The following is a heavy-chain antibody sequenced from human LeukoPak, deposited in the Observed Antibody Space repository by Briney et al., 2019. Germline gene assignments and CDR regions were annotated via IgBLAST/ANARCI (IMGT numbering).Heavy chain of an antibody. D-gene: IGHD4-17*01. CDR1: GGSVNSNNYY. CDR3: GRDYGDYPYWYFDP. CDR2: IYYSGNT. Sequence: SETLSLTCTVSGGSVNSNNYYWGWIRQPPGKGLEWIGSIYYSGNTYYNPSLKSRVTLSVDTSKNQFSLKLRSVTAADTAVYYCGRDYGDYPYWYFDPWGRGTVVTVSS. V-gene: IGHV4-39*01. J-gene: IGHJ2*01.